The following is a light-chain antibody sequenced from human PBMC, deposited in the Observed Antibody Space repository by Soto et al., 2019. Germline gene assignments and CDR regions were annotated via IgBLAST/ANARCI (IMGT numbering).Light chain of an antibody. CDR3: VQALQTPLT. V-gene: IGKV2-28*01. Sequence: DIVMTQSPLSLPVTPGEPASISCRSSQSLLHSNGYNYLDWYLQKPGQSPQLLIYLGSNRASGVPDRFSGSASGTDFPLKISRVEAEDVGVYYCVQALQTPLTFGGGTKVEIK. CDR1: QSLLHSNGYNY. J-gene: IGKJ4*01. CDR2: LGS.